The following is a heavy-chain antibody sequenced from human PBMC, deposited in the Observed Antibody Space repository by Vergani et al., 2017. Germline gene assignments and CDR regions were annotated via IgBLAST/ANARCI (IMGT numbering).Heavy chain of an antibody. V-gene: IGHV4-59*11. CDR3: ARGGDYDFWSGYLYYFDY. CDR1: GGSISSHY. CDR2: IYYSGST. J-gene: IGHJ4*02. Sequence: QVQLQESGPGLVKPSETLSLTCTVSGGSISSHYWSWTRQPPGKGLEWIGYIYYSGSTNYNPSLKSRVTISVDTSKNQFSLKLSSVTAADTAVYYCARGGDYDFWSGYLYYFDYWGQGTLVTVSS. D-gene: IGHD3-3*01.